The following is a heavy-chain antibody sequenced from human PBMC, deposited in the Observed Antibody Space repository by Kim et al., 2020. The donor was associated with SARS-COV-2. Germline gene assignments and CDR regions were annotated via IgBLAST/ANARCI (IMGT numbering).Heavy chain of an antibody. Sequence: ADSVKGRFTISRDNAKNSLYLQMNSLRGEDTAVYYCAPGAVITQSSYFDYWGQGTLVTVSS. D-gene: IGHD3-22*01. V-gene: IGHV3-48*03. CDR3: APGAVITQSSYFDY. J-gene: IGHJ4*02.